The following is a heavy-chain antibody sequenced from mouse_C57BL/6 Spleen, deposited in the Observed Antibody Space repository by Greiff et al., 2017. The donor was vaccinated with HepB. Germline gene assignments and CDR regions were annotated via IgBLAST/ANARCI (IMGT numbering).Heavy chain of an antibody. CDR2: IYPRSGNT. Sequence: QVQLQQSGAELARPGASVKLSCNASGYTFTSYGISWVKQRTGQGLEWIGEIYPRSGNTYYNEKFKGKATLTADKSSSTAYMELRSLTSEDSAVYFCAGYYYGSSPAWFAYWGQGTLVTVSA. CDR1: GYTFTSYG. V-gene: IGHV1-81*01. J-gene: IGHJ3*01. D-gene: IGHD1-1*01. CDR3: AGYYYGSSPAWFAY.